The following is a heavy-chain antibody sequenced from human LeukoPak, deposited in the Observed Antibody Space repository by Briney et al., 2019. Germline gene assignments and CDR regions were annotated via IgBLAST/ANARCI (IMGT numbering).Heavy chain of an antibody. CDR3: AKGSCSGGSCFNLFDY. V-gene: IGHV3-23*01. CDR2: ISGSGGST. CDR1: GFTFSDYA. Sequence: GGSLRLSCAASGFTFSDYAMGWVRQAPGKGLEWVSTISGSGGSTYYADSVKGRFTISRDNSKNTLYLQMNSLRAEDTAIYYCAKGSCSGGSCFNLFDYWGQGTLVTVSS. D-gene: IGHD2-15*01. J-gene: IGHJ4*02.